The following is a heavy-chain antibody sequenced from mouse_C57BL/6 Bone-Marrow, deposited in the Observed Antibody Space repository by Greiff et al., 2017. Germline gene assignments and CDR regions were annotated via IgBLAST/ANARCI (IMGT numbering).Heavy chain of an antibody. CDR1: GFTFSDYG. J-gene: IGHJ2*01. CDR3: AKDCGSSFDY. V-gene: IGHV5-17*01. D-gene: IGHD1-1*01. Sequence: EVKLVESGGGLVQPGGSLKLSCAASGFTFSDYGMHWVRQAPEKGLEWVAYISSGSSTIYYAATVKGRFTISRDSAKNPLFLQMNSLRSEDTAMYYCAKDCGSSFDYWGQGTTLTVSS. CDR2: ISSGSSTI.